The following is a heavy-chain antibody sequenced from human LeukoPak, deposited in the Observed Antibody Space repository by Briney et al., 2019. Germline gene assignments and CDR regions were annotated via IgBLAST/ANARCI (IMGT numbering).Heavy chain of an antibody. D-gene: IGHD2-2*01. J-gene: IGHJ3*02. CDR1: GYTFIGYY. CDR2: INPNSGGT. Sequence: ASVKVSCKASGYTFIGYYMHWVRQAPGQGLEWVGRINPNSGGTNYAQKFQGRVTMTRDTSISTAYMELSRLRSDDTAVYYCARADCSSTSCLNAFNIWGQGTMVTVSS. CDR3: ARADCSSTSCLNAFNI. V-gene: IGHV1-2*06.